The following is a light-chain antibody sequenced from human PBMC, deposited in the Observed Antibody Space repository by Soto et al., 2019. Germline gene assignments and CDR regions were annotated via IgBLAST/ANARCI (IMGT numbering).Light chain of an antibody. CDR1: QVIGSRY. CDR2: GAS. Sequence: ELVMTQSPGTLSLSPGERATISCRASQVIGSRYLAWYHQKSGQAPRLLIYGASSRATGIPARFSGSGSGTDFTLTISRLEPEDLGVYDCQQFGSSIPHTFGQGTKLEIK. J-gene: IGKJ2*01. V-gene: IGKV3-20*01. CDR3: QQFGSSIPHT.